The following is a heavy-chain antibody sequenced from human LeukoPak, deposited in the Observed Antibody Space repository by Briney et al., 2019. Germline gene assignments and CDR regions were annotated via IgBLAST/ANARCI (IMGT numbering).Heavy chain of an antibody. Sequence: SETLSLTCTVSGGSISSSSYYWGWIRQPPGKGLEWIGSIYYSGSTYYNPSLKSRVTISVDTSKNQFSLKLSSATAADTAVYYCARALFDYYYYYMDVWGKGTTVTVSS. CDR1: GGSISSSSYY. V-gene: IGHV4-39*01. CDR3: ARALFDYYYYYMDV. J-gene: IGHJ6*03. D-gene: IGHD3-3*01. CDR2: IYYSGST.